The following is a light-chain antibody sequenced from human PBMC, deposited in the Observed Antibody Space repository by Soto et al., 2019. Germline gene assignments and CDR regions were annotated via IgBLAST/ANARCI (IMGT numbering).Light chain of an antibody. CDR1: QTISSW. CDR2: KAS. Sequence: QMTQSPSTLAASVGDRVTITCRASQTISSWLAWYQQKPGKAPKLLIYKASTLKSGVPSRFSGSGSGTEFTLTISSLQPDDFATYYCQHYNSYSEAFGQGTKVDIK. J-gene: IGKJ1*01. CDR3: QHYNSYSEA. V-gene: IGKV1-5*03.